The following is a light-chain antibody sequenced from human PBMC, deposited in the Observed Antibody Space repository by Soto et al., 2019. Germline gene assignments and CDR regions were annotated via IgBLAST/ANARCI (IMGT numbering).Light chain of an antibody. Sequence: EVELTQSPGTLSLSPGDRATLSCRASQSVSSSYLAWYQQKPGQAPGLLIYGASSRATGIPDRFSGSGSGTDFTLTISRLEPEDFAVYYCQQYGRSPWTFGQGTKV. CDR1: QSVSSSY. CDR2: GAS. CDR3: QQYGRSPWT. V-gene: IGKV3-20*01. J-gene: IGKJ1*01.